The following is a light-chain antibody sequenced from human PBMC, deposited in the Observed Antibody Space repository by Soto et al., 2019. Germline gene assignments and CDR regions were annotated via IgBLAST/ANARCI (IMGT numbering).Light chain of an antibody. CDR3: ETWDSNTRV. CDR2: VEVSGSY. V-gene: IGLV4-60*02. Sequence: SWAQSALGSSVRLTCTLSSGHSGYIIGWHQQQPGKAPRHLMKVEVSGSYKKGSGVPDRFSGSTSGADRYLTISNLQFEDEAEYYCETWDSNTRVFGGGTKVTVL. CDR1: SGHSGYI. J-gene: IGLJ3*02.